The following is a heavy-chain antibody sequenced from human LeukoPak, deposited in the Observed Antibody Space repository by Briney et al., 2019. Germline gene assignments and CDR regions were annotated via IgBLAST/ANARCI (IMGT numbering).Heavy chain of an antibody. CDR3: AKAGEYYDILTGETKRYYYYYMDV. V-gene: IGHV3-7*01. Sequence: PGGSLRLSCAASGFTFSSYWMSWVRQAPGKGLEWVANIKQDGSEKYYVDSVKGRFTISRDNAKNSLYLQMNSLRAEDTAVYYCAKAGEYYDILTGETKRYYYYYMDVWGKGTTVTVSS. CDR2: IKQDGSEK. D-gene: IGHD3-9*01. CDR1: GFTFSSYW. J-gene: IGHJ6*03.